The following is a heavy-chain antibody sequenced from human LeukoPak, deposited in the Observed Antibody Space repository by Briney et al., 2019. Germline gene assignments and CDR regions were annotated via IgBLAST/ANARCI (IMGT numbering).Heavy chain of an antibody. V-gene: IGHV3-74*01. D-gene: IGHD3-3*01. Sequence: GGSLRLSCAASGFTFSSYWMHWVCQAPGKGLVWVSRINSDGSSTSYADSVKGRFTISRDNAKNTLYLQMNSLRAEDTAVYYCGRDFWSGYQGGYDYWGQGTLVTVSS. CDR3: GRDFWSGYQGGYDY. CDR2: INSDGSST. J-gene: IGHJ4*02. CDR1: GFTFSSYW.